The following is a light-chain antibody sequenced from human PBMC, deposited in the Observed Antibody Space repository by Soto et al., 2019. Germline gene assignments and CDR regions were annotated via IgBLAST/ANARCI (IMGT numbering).Light chain of an antibody. CDR3: SSYTTSSTRV. CDR2: EVS. Sequence: QSALTQPASVSGSPGQSITISCTGTGSDIGRYDFVSWFQQHPGKVPKLVIYEVSSRPSGVSDRFSGSKSGNTASLTISGLQGEDEAEYYCSSYTTSSTRVFGTGTKVTVL. J-gene: IGLJ1*01. CDR1: GSDIGRYDF. V-gene: IGLV2-14*01.